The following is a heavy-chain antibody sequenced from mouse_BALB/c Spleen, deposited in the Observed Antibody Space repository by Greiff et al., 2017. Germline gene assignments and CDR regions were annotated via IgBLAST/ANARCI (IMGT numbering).Heavy chain of an antibody. D-gene: IGHD1-2*01. CDR2: ISYSGST. CDR1: GYSITSDYA. Sequence: EVKLMESGPGLVKPSQSLSLTCTVTGYSITSDYAWNWIRQFPGNKLEWMGYISYSGSTSYNPSLKSRISITRDTSKNQFFLQLNSVTTEDTATYYCASSLLRLHYAMDYWGQGTSVTVSS. CDR3: ASSLLRLHYAMDY. V-gene: IGHV3-2*02. J-gene: IGHJ4*01.